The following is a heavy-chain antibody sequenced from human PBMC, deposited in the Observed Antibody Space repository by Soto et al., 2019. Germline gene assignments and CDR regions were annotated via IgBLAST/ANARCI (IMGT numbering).Heavy chain of an antibody. CDR2: INHSGST. D-gene: IGHD3-10*01. V-gene: IGHV4-34*01. J-gene: IGHJ4*02. CDR3: ARGGGVLLPEEAYYFDD. CDR1: GGSFSGYY. Sequence: PSETLSLTCAVYGGSFSGYYWSWIRQPPGKGLEWIGEINHSGSTNYNPSLKSRVTISVDTSKNQFSLKLSSVTAADTAVYYCARGGGVLLPEEAYYFDDWGKGNLVTV.